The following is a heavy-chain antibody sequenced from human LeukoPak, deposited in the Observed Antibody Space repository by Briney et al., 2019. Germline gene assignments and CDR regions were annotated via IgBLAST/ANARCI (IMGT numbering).Heavy chain of an antibody. CDR3: AREIAVAGTDNWFDP. CDR2: INPSGGST. J-gene: IGHJ5*02. D-gene: IGHD6-19*01. Sequence: ASVKVSCKASGYTFTSYYMHWVRQAPGQGLEWMGIINPSGGSTSYAQKFQGRVTMTRDTSTSTVYMELSSLRSEDTAVYYCAREIAVAGTDNWFDPWGQGTLVTVSS. CDR1: GYTFTSYY. V-gene: IGHV1-46*01.